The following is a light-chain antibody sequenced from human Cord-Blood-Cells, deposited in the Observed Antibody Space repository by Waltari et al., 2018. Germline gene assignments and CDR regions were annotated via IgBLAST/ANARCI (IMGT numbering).Light chain of an antibody. CDR2: DVS. Sequence: QSALTPPASVCGSPGPACPHPCPGTSSDAGGYNYVPWYQQHPVKAPKLIIYDVSNRPSGVSNRFSGSKSGNTASLTISVLQAEDEADYYCSSYTSSSTVVFGGGTKLTVL. J-gene: IGLJ2*01. CDR1: SSDAGGYNY. CDR3: SSYTSSSTVV. V-gene: IGLV2-14*01.